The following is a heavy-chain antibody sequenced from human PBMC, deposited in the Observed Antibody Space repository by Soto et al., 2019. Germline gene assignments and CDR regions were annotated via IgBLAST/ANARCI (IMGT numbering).Heavy chain of an antibody. CDR2: ISAYNGNT. CDR3: ARDREAARPGWFDP. J-gene: IGHJ5*02. V-gene: IGHV1-18*04. CDR1: GYTFTTYG. D-gene: IGHD6-6*01. Sequence: QVQLVQAGAEVKKPGASVKVSCKASGYTFTTYGINWVRQAPGQGPEWMGWISAYNGNTNYAQKVQGRVNMTTATPTSTAYMELRCLGFDDTAVYYCARDREAARPGWFDPWGHGTLVTVSS.